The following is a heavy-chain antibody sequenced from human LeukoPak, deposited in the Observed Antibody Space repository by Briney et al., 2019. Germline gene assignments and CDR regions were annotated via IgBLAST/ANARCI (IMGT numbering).Heavy chain of an antibody. CDR2: IYHSGST. CDR3: ARGIWFGEPHNWFDP. D-gene: IGHD3-10*01. V-gene: IGHV4-39*07. J-gene: IGHJ5*02. CDR1: GGSISIYY. Sequence: SETLSLTCTVSGGSISIYYWGWIRQPPGKGLEWIGSIYHSGSTYYNPSLKSRVTISVDTSKNQFSLKLSSVTAADTAVYYCARGIWFGEPHNWFDPWGQGTLVTVSS.